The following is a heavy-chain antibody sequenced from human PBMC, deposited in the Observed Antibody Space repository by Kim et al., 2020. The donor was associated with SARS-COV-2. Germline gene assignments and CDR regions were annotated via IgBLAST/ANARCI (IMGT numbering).Heavy chain of an antibody. CDR3: ARSSFMNNHHYGSGSYYKFGFDY. V-gene: IGHV4-34*01. J-gene: IGHJ4*02. Sequence: SETLSLTCAVYGGSFSGYYWSWIRQPPGKGLEWIGEINHSGSTNYNPSLKSRVTISVDTSKNQFSLKLSSVTAADTAVYYCARSSFMNNHHYGSGSYYKFGFDYWGQGTLVTVSS. CDR2: INHSGST. CDR1: GGSFSGYY. D-gene: IGHD3-10*01.